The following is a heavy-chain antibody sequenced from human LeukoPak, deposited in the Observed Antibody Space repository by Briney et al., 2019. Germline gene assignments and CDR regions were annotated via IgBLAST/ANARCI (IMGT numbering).Heavy chain of an antibody. CDR2: INHSGST. CDR1: GGSFSGYY. V-gene: IGHV4-34*01. CDR3: ARGGGIVVVPAAIPYDY. J-gene: IGHJ4*02. Sequence: SETLSLTCAVYGGSFSGYYWSWTRQPPGKGLEWNGEINHSGSTNYNPSLKSRVTISVDTSKNQFSLKLSSVTAADTAVYYCARGGGIVVVPAAIPYDYWGQGTLVTVSS. D-gene: IGHD2-2*01.